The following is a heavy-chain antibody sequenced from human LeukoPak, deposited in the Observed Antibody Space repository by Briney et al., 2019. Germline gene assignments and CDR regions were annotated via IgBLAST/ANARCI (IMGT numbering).Heavy chain of an antibody. Sequence: ASVKVSCKASGYTFTSYYMHWVRQAPGQGLEWMGIINPSGGSTSYAQKFQGRVTMTRDTSTSTVYMELSSLRSEDTAVYYCARAISQLPPYNCFDPWGQGTLVTVSS. V-gene: IGHV1-46*03. CDR2: INPSGGST. CDR1: GYTFTSYY. J-gene: IGHJ5*02. CDR3: ARAISQLPPYNCFDP. D-gene: IGHD2-2*01.